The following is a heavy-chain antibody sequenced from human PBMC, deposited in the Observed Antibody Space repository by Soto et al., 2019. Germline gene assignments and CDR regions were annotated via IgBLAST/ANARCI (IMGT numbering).Heavy chain of an antibody. D-gene: IGHD3-22*01. Sequence: EVQLVESGGGLVQPGRSLRLSCAAYGFIFDDYAMHWVRQAPGEGLEWGSGISWRRGSFGYEDSVKGRFTIARDNTKKTLYQQMSSLTAADTPLYYCAKGLVKRERITLIVVVTPLDSWGQGTVVTVSS. CDR2: ISWRRGSF. CDR1: GFIFDDYA. J-gene: IGHJ4*02. CDR3: AKGLVKRERITLIVVVTPLDS. V-gene: IGHV3-9*01.